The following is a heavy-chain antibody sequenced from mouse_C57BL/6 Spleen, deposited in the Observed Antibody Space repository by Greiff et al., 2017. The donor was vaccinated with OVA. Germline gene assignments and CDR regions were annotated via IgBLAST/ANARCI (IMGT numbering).Heavy chain of an antibody. Sequence: EVKLQESGPVLVKPGPSVKISCKASGFTFTDYYMHWVKQSHGKSLEWIGLVYPYNGGTSYNQKFKGKATLTVDTSSRTAYMELNSLTSEDSAVDDCARLYYGSSYNYFDYWGKGTTLTVSS. CDR1: GFTFTDYY. J-gene: IGHJ2*01. CDR3: ARLYYGSSYNYFDY. V-gene: IGHV1-36*01. D-gene: IGHD1-1*01. CDR2: VYPYNGGT.